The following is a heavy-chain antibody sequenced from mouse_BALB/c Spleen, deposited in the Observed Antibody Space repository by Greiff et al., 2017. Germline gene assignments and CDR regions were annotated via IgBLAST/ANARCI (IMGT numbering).Heavy chain of an antibody. Sequence: QVQLKESGAELVRPGSSVKISCKASGYAFSSYWMNWVKQRPGQGLEWIGQIYPGDGDTNYNGKFKGKATLTADKSSSTAYMQLSSLTSEDSAVYFCARKKDGNLSYWGQGTSVTVSS. CDR1: GYAFSSYW. V-gene: IGHV1-80*01. CDR2: IYPGDGDT. J-gene: IGHJ4*01. D-gene: IGHD2-1*01. CDR3: ARKKDGNLSY.